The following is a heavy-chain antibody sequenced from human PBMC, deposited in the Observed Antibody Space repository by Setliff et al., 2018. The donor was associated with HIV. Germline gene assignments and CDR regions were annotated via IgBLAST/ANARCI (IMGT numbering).Heavy chain of an antibody. J-gene: IGHJ6*03. V-gene: IGHV4-39*01. D-gene: IGHD6-13*01. CDR1: GASISSTSYY. CDR3: ARSDGGAAADNYYYYYMDV. Sequence: KSSETLSLTCAVSGASISSTSYYWGWVRQPPGKGLEWIGSIYYSGSTYYNPSPKSRLTISVDTSRNQFSLKLNSVTAADTAVYYCARSDGGAAADNYYYYYMDVWGKGTTVTVSS. CDR2: IYYSGST.